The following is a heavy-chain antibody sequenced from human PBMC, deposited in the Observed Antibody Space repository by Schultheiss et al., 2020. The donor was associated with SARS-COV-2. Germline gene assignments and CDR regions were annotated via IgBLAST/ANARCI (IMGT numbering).Heavy chain of an antibody. J-gene: IGHJ6*02. V-gene: IGHV4-39*01. Sequence: GSLSLTCTVSGGSIRSSTYYWGWIRQPPGKGLEWIGSIHYSGTTYYNPSLKSRVTISVDTSKNQFSLMLSSLTAADTAVYYCARLHYHYGMDVWGQGTTVTVSS. CDR1: GGSIRSSTYY. CDR2: IHYSGTT. CDR3: ARLHYHYGMDV.